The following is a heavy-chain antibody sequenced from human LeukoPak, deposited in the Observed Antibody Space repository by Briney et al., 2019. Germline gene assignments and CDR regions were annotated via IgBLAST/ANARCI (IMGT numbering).Heavy chain of an antibody. CDR2: IIPIFGTA. CDR1: GGTFSSYA. CDR3: ARSGLAAAVPFDY. J-gene: IGHJ4*02. Sequence: ASVKVSCKASGGTFSSYAISWVRQAPGQGLEWMGGIIPIFGTANYAQKFQGRVTITADESTSTAYMELSSLRSEDTAVYYCARSGLAAAVPFDYWGQGTLVTVSS. V-gene: IGHV1-69*13. D-gene: IGHD6-13*01.